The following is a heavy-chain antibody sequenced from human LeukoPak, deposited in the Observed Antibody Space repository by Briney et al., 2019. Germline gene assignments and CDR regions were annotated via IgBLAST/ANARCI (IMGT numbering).Heavy chain of an antibody. D-gene: IGHD3-22*01. CDR2: IYTSGST. J-gene: IGHJ1*01. V-gene: IGHV4-4*07. CDR3: ARASYDSSDYEYFQH. Sequence: SETLSLTCSVSGGSISNYYCNWIRQPAGKGLEWIGRIYTSGSTNYNPSLKSRVTMSVDTSKNQFSPRLSSVTAADTAVYYCARASYDSSDYEYFQHWGQGTLVTVSS. CDR1: GGSISNYY.